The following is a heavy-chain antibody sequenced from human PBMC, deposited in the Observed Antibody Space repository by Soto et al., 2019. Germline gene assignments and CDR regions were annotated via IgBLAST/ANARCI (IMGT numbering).Heavy chain of an antibody. CDR3: XXXXXXXXSCYRDY. V-gene: IGHV1-69*02. Sequence: QVQLVQSGAEVKKPGSSVKVSCKASGGTFSSYTISWVRQAPGQGLEWMGRIIPILGIANYAQKFQGRVTIPADKSTSTVYMELSSLRSEDTAVYYXXXXXXXXXSCYRDYWGQGTLVTVSS. J-gene: IGHJ4*02. CDR1: GGTFSSYT. CDR2: IIPILGIA. D-gene: IGHD2-2*02.